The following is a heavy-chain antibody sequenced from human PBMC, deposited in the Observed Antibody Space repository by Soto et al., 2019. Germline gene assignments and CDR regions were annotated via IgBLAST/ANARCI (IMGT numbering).Heavy chain of an antibody. CDR3: GKDIDRPNLGPLCF. D-gene: IGHD2-21*01. Sequence: GGSLRLSCAASGFTFDDYAMHWVRQAPGRGLEWVSGITWNSGTIGYADSVKGRFTISRDNAKNSLYLQMNSLRPEDTALYYCGKDIDRPNLGPLCFWGQGTLVTVSS. V-gene: IGHV3-9*01. CDR2: ITWNSGTI. J-gene: IGHJ4*02. CDR1: GFTFDDYA.